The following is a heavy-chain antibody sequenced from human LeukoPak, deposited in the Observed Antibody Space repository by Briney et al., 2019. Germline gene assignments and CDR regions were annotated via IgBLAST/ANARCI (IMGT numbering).Heavy chain of an antibody. CDR2: IKHDGSEK. Sequence: QPGGSLRLSCAASGLIFTNYFMSWVRQAPGKGLEWVASIKHDGSEKYYVDSMRGRFTISRDNTMNSLYLQMSSLRAEDTAVYYCATDRGWRTSGYYLYYFEYWGQGTLVTYSS. V-gene: IGHV3-7*01. CDR3: ATDRGWRTSGYYLYYFEY. J-gene: IGHJ4*02. D-gene: IGHD3-3*01. CDR1: GLIFTNYF.